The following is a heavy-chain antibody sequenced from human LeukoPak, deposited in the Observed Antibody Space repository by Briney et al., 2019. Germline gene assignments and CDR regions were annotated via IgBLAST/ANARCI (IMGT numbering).Heavy chain of an antibody. D-gene: IGHD6-6*01. J-gene: IGHJ4*02. CDR2: INSDGSST. Sequence: GGSLRLSCAASGFTVSSNYMSWVRQAPGKGLVWVSRINSDGSSTSYADSVKGRFTISRDNAKNTLYLQMNSLRAEDTAVYYCARDHSSSFDYWGQGTLVTVSS. CDR3: ARDHSSSFDY. V-gene: IGHV3-74*01. CDR1: GFTVSSNY.